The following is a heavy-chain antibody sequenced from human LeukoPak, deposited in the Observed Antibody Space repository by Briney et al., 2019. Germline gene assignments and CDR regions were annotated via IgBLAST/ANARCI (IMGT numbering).Heavy chain of an antibody. CDR2: IIPIFGTP. J-gene: IGHJ4*02. CDR3: ARSRAAVPAAITHFDY. D-gene: IGHD2-2*01. CDR1: GGTFSSYA. Sequence: SVKVSCKASGGTFSSYAISWVRQAPGQGLEWMGGIIPIFGTPNYAQKFQGRVTITTDESTNTAYMELSSLRSEDTAVYYCARSRAAVPAAITHFDYWGQGTLVTVSS. V-gene: IGHV1-69*05.